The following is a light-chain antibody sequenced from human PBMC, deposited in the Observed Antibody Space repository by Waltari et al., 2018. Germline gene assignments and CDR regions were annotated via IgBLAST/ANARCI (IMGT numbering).Light chain of an antibody. Sequence: SYELTQPPSVSVSPGQPASIPCPGDKLGDKYASWYQQKPGQSPVVVIYQNNKRPSGIPERFSGSNSGNTATLTISGTQAMDEADYYCQAWDSSTAHVVFGGGTKLTVL. CDR2: QNN. V-gene: IGLV3-1*01. J-gene: IGLJ2*01. CDR3: QAWDSSTAHVV. CDR1: KLGDKY.